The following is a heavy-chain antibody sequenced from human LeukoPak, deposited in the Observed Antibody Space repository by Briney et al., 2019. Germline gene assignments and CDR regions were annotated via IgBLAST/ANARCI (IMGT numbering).Heavy chain of an antibody. CDR2: VHHSGSS. Sequence: PSETLSLTCAVSGGSIISGNWWTWVRQPPGKGLEWIGEVHHSGSSDYSPSLKSRVTISVDKSKNQFSLNLTSVTAADTAVYYCARHMSVTYDAFDLWGRGTMVTVSS. D-gene: IGHD2-21*02. CDR3: ARHMSVTYDAFDL. CDR1: GGSIISGNW. V-gene: IGHV4-4*02. J-gene: IGHJ3*01.